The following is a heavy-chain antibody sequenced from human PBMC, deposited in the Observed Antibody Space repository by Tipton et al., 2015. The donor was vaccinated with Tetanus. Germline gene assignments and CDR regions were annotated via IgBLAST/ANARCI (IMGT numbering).Heavy chain of an antibody. CDR3: ARGGRDAYNNPLGAFDV. CDR1: GFTFSSYN. J-gene: IGHJ3*01. Sequence: SLRLSCAASGFTFSSYNMNWVRQAPGKGLEWVSHISGTGTTVDYADSVKGRFTISRDNAKNSLYLQMNSLRDEDTAIYYCARGGRDAYNNPLGAFDVWGRGTTVTVSS. D-gene: IGHD5-24*01. CDR2: ISGTGTTV. V-gene: IGHV3-48*02.